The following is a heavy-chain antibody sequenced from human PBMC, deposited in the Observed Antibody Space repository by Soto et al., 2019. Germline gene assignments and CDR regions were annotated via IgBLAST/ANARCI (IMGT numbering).Heavy chain of an antibody. V-gene: IGHV3-72*01. CDR3: AMLGGWSGGSSGMDV. CDR1: RLIFSDYH. J-gene: IGHJ6*02. CDR2: IRRKANSYTT. D-gene: IGHD6-19*01. Sequence: EVQLVESGGGLVQPGGSLRLSCAAYRLIFSDYHIDWVRQAPGKGLEWVGRIRRKANSYTTEYAASVKGRFTISRDDSKNSLYLQMNSLKSEDTAVYYCAMLGGWSGGSSGMDVWGQGTTVTVSS.